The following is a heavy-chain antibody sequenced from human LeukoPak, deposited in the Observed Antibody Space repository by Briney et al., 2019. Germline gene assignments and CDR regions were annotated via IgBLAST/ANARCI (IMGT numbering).Heavy chain of an antibody. Sequence: SVKVSCKASGGTFSSYAISWVRQAPGQGLEWMGGIIPIFGTANYAQKFQGRVTITADESTSTAYMELSSLRSEDTAVYYCARVPYGSGSLPLYYFDYWGQGTLVTVSS. D-gene: IGHD3-10*01. CDR3: ARVPYGSGSLPLYYFDY. V-gene: IGHV1-69*13. CDR2: IIPIFGTA. J-gene: IGHJ4*02. CDR1: GGTFSSYA.